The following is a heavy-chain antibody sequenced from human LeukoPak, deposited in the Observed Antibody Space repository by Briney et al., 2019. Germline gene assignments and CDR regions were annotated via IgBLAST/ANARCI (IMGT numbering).Heavy chain of an antibody. J-gene: IGHJ5*02. V-gene: IGHV4-30-2*01. D-gene: IGHD6-6*01. CDR2: VNHSGST. CDR1: GGSISSGGYY. CDR3: ARIYSSSGYNWFDP. Sequence: SQTLSLTCAVSGGSISSGGYYWSWIRQPPGKGLEWIGEVNHSGSTNYNPSLKNRVTISVDTSKNQFSLKLSSGTAADTAVYYCARIYSSSGYNWFDPWGQGTLVTVSS.